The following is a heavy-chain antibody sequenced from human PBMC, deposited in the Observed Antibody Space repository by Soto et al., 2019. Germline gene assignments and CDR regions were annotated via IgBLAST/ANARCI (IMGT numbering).Heavy chain of an antibody. CDR3: AKAGGQIGCFDY. V-gene: IGHV3-23*01. Sequence: PGGSLRLSCAASGFTFSSYAMSWVRQAPGKGLEWVSAVSGSGGSTDYADSVKGRFTISRDNSKNTLYLQMNSLRAEDTAVYYCAKAGGQIGCFDYWGQGTLVTVSS. CDR1: GFTFSSYA. J-gene: IGHJ4*02. CDR2: VSGSGGST. D-gene: IGHD6-19*01.